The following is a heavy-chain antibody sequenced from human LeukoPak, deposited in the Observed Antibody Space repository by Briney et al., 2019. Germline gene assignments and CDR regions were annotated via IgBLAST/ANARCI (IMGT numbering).Heavy chain of an antibody. CDR1: GGSISSYY. CDR2: IYYSGSI. J-gene: IGHJ4*02. D-gene: IGHD3-22*01. CDR3: ARGADSSGYYSIFYFDY. V-gene: IGHV4-59*01. Sequence: PSETLSLTCTVSGGSISSYYWSWIRQPPGKGLEWIGYIYYSGSINYNPSLKSRVTISVDTSKNQFSLKLSSVTAADTAVYYCARGADSSGYYSIFYFDYWGQGTLVTVSS.